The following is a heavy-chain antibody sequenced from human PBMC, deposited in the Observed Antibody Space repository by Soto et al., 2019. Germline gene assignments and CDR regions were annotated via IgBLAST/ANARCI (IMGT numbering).Heavy chain of an antibody. V-gene: IGHV1-69*08. D-gene: IGHD4-17*01. Sequence: QVLLVQSGAEVKKPGSSVRVSCKASGDTFSSYAIAWVRQAPGQGLEWMGRIIPMVGTTNYAQQFQGRVTVTADKSTSKAYMELSSLTSEDTAVYYCARRGGGNYGDYYWFDPWGQGTLVTVSS. CDR3: ARRGGGNYGDYYWFDP. CDR1: GDTFSSYA. CDR2: IIPMVGTT. J-gene: IGHJ5*02.